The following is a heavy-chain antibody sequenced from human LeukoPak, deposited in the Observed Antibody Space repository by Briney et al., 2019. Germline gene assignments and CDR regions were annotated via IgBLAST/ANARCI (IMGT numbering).Heavy chain of an antibody. V-gene: IGHV4-59*08. Sequence: SETLSLTCTVSGGSISSYYWSWIRQPPGKGLEWIGYISYSGSTNYNPSLKSRVTISVDTSKNQFSLKLTSVTAADTAVYYCARHSICFDPWGQGTLVTVSS. CDR2: ISYSGST. J-gene: IGHJ5*02. CDR1: GGSISSYY. CDR3: ARHSICFDP.